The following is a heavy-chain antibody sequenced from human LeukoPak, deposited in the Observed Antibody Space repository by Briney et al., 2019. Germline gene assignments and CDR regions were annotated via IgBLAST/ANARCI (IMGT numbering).Heavy chain of an antibody. Sequence: GGSLRLSCAASGFTFSSYSMNWVRQAPGKGLEWVSSISSSSSYIYYADSVKGRFTISRDNAKNSLYLQMNSLRAEDTAVYYCARLEMAAATQDAFDIWGQGTMVTVSS. D-gene: IGHD2-15*01. CDR1: GFTFSSYS. J-gene: IGHJ3*02. V-gene: IGHV3-21*01. CDR2: ISSSSSYI. CDR3: ARLEMAAATQDAFDI.